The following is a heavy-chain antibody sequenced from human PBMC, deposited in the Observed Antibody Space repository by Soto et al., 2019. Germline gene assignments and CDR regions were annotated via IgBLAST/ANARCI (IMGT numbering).Heavy chain of an antibody. Sequence: EVQLVESGGILVQPGGSLRLSCTASGFTFTTSWMTWVRQAPGKGLEWVANLKQDGNEKYYVDSVKGRFTISRDNDKNSLYLQMNSLRAEDTAVYYCARSLGWRDAFDIWGQGTMVTVSS. J-gene: IGHJ3*02. V-gene: IGHV3-7*01. CDR3: ARSLGWRDAFDI. CDR1: GFTFTTSW. D-gene: IGHD6-19*01. CDR2: LKQDGNEK.